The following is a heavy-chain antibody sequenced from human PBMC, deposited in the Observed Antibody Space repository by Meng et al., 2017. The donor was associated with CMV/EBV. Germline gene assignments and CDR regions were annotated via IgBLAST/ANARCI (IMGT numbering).Heavy chain of an antibody. J-gene: IGHJ6*02. D-gene: IGHD4-17*01. Sequence: ASVKVSCKASGYTFTGYYMHWVRQAPGQGLEWMGWINPNSGGTNYAQKFQGRVTMTRDTSISTAYMELSRLRSDDTAVYYCARDPLKRSKDYAQGYYYYYGMDVWGQGTTVTVSS. V-gene: IGHV1-2*02. CDR3: ARDPLKRSKDYAQGYYYYYGMDV. CDR1: GYTFTGYY. CDR2: INPNSGGT.